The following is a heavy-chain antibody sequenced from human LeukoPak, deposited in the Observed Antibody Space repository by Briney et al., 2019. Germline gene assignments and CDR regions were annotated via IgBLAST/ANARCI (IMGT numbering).Heavy chain of an antibody. D-gene: IGHD3/OR15-3a*01. J-gene: IGHJ4*02. V-gene: IGHV4-59*01. CDR2: IHYSGST. CDR3: ARSHSVWTSFDY. Sequence: SETLSLTCTVSGGSISSYYWSWIRQPPGKGLEWIGYIHYSGSTNYNPSLKSRVTISVGTSKNQFSLKLSSVTAADTAVYYCARSHSVWTSFDYWGQGTLVTVSS. CDR1: GGSISSYY.